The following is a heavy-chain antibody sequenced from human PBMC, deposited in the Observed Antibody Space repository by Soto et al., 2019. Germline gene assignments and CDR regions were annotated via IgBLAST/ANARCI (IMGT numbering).Heavy chain of an antibody. V-gene: IGHV3-23*01. CDR3: AKDPPTTGTTFDY. Sequence: EVQLLESGGGLVQPGGSLRLSCAASGFTFTNYAMIWVRQAPGKGLEWLSALTGSGGNTYYADSVKGRFTISRDNSKNMLFLQINGLRAEDTAVYYCAKDPPTTGTTFDYWGRGTLVTVSS. CDR1: GFTFTNYA. CDR2: LTGSGGNT. J-gene: IGHJ4*02. D-gene: IGHD1-1*01.